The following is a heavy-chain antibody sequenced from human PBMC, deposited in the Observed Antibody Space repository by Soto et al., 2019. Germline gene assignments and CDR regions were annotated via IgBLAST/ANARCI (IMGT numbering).Heavy chain of an antibody. CDR1: GFTFSSYA. J-gene: IGHJ5*02. CDR2: ISGSGGST. CDR3: AKAAKANYYDSRRNWFDP. Sequence: PGGSLRLSCAASGFTFSSYAMSWVRQAPGKGLEWVSAISGSGGSTYYADSVKGRFTISRDNSKNTLYLQMNSLRAEDTAVYYCAKAAKANYYDSRRNWFDPWGQGTLVTVSS. V-gene: IGHV3-23*01. D-gene: IGHD3-22*01.